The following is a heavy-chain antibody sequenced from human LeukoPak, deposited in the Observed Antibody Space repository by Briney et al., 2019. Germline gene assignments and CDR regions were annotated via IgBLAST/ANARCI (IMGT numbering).Heavy chain of an antibody. CDR1: GGSISGYY. CDR3: ASESFPPNIVVVTGFQH. CDR2: IFYSGNT. J-gene: IGHJ1*01. V-gene: IGHV4-59*08. D-gene: IGHD2-21*02. Sequence: KPSETLSLTCSVSGGSISGYYWSWIRQSPGKGLEWIGHIFYSGNTNYNPSLKSRVTISVDTSKNQFSLKLNSVTAADSAVYYCASESFPPNIVVVTGFQHWGQGTLVTVSS.